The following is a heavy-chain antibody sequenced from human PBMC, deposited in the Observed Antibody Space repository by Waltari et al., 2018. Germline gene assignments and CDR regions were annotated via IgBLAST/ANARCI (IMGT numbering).Heavy chain of an antibody. CDR2: IIPIFGTE. Sequence: QVQLVQSGAEVKKPGSSVKVSCKASGGTFSSYAISWVRQAPGKGLEWMGGIIPIFGTENYAKKFKGRVTSTTEESTSTGYMELSSLRSEDTAVYYCASNEITMIVVVNAFDIWGQGTMVTVSS. D-gene: IGHD3-22*01. CDR1: GGTFSSYA. V-gene: IGHV1-69*05. CDR3: ASNEITMIVVVNAFDI. J-gene: IGHJ3*02.